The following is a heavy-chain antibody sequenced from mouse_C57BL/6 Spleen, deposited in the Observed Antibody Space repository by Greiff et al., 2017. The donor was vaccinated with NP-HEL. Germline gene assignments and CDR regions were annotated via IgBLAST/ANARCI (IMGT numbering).Heavy chain of an antibody. CDR2: ISSGGSYT. V-gene: IGHV5-6*01. CDR3: SRGGDYDGFDY. J-gene: IGHJ2*01. Sequence: EVQVVESGGDLVKPGGSLKLSCAASGFTFSSYGMSWVRQTPDKRLEWVATISSGGSYTYYPDSVKGRFTISRDNAKNTLYLQMSSLKSEDTAMYYCSRGGDYDGFDYWGQGTTLTVSS. CDR1: GFTFSSYG. D-gene: IGHD2-4*01.